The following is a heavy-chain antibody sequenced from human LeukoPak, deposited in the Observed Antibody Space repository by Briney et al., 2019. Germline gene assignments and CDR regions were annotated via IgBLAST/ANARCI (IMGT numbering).Heavy chain of an antibody. CDR2: IKQDGSEI. Sequence: GGSLRLSCAASGFTLRSYWMTWVRQAPGKGLEWVANIKQDGSEIHYVDSVKGRFTISRDNAKNSLHLQMSGLRVEDTAVYHCASDSPYYGMDVWGQGTTVTVSS. CDR1: GFTLRSYW. V-gene: IGHV3-7*01. CDR3: ASDSPYYGMDV. J-gene: IGHJ6*02.